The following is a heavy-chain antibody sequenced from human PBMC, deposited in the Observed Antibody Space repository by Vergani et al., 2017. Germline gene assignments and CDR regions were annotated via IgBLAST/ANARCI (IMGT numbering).Heavy chain of an antibody. CDR2: ISYDGSNK. Sequence: VQLVESGGGVVQPGRSLRLSCAASGFTFSSYGMHWVRQAPGKGLEWVAVISYDGSNKYYADSVKGRFTISRDNSKNTLYLQMNSLRAEDTAVYYCASLEYSSSSGWGQGTLVTVSS. CDR3: ASLEYSSSSG. J-gene: IGHJ4*02. D-gene: IGHD6-6*01. V-gene: IGHV3-30*03. CDR1: GFTFSSYG.